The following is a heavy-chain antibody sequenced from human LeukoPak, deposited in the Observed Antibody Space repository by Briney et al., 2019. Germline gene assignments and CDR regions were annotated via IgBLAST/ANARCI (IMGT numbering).Heavy chain of an antibody. V-gene: IGHV3-74*01. D-gene: IGHD3-22*01. CDR3: AKVPTYYYDSSGYGMDV. CDR1: GFTFSTYW. J-gene: IGHJ6*02. Sequence: GGSLRLSCAASGFTFSTYWMHWVRQAPGKGLVWVSRVNGDGSSTNYADSVKGRFTISRDNAKNTLYLQMNSLRAEDTAVYYCAKVPTYYYDSSGYGMDVWGQGTTVTVSS. CDR2: VNGDGSST.